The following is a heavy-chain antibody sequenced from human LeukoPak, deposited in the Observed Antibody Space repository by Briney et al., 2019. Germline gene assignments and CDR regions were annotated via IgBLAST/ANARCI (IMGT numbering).Heavy chain of an antibody. D-gene: IGHD4-23*01. CDR3: ARTVARIGY. V-gene: IGHV3-48*03. Sequence: PGGSLRLSCAASGFTFSSYEMNWVRQAPGKGLEWVSHISSSGSTIYYTDSVKGRFTISRDNSKNLLYLQMNSLRADDTAIYYCARTVARIGYWGQGTLVTVSS. J-gene: IGHJ4*02. CDR1: GFTFSSYE. CDR2: ISSSGSTI.